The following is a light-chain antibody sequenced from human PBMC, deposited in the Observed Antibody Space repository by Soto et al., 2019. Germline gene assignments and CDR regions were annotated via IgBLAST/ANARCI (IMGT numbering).Light chain of an antibody. V-gene: IGKV3-20*01. Sequence: GLTQSAGTLSLSRGERATLSCRASQAFXSNYLAGCQQRPGQAPRLLXYVASTRAAGIPDRFSGSGSATDFTRTITSLDPEYFAVYYCHQYGIAPWTFGQGTKVDIK. CDR3: HQYGIAPWT. CDR1: QAFXSNY. J-gene: IGKJ1*01. CDR2: VAS.